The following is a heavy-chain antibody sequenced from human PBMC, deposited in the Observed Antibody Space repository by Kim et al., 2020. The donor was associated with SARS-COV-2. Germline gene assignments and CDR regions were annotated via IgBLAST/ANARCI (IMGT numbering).Heavy chain of an antibody. CDR3: ARDGGRSRVREHDY. CDR2: ISYDGSNK. V-gene: IGHV3-33*05. J-gene: IGHJ4*02. CDR1: GFTFSSYG. D-gene: IGHD3-10*01. Sequence: GGSLRLSCAASGFTFSSYGMHWVRQAPGKGLEWVAVISYDGSNKYYADSVKGRFTISRDNSKNTLYLQMNSLRAEDTAVYYCARDGGRSRVREHDYWGQGTLVTVSS.